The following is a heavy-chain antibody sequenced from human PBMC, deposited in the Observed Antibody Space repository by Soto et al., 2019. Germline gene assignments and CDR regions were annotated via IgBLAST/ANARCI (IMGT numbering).Heavy chain of an antibody. D-gene: IGHD7-27*01. CDR2: ISWNSGSI. Sequence: GGSLRLSCAASGFTFDDYAMHWVRQAPGKGLEWVSGISWNSGSIGYADSVKGRFTISRDNAKNSLYLQMNSLRAEDTALYYCAKAFVTGDAFDIWGQGTMVTVSS. CDR1: GFTFDDYA. V-gene: IGHV3-9*01. CDR3: AKAFVTGDAFDI. J-gene: IGHJ3*02.